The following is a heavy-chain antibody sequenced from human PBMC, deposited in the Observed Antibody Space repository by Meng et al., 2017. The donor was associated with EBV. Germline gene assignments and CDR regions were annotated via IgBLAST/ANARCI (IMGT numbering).Heavy chain of an antibody. CDR2: INHSGST. Sequence: QVQLQEWGVGLMRSSDTLSRTCAVYGCSFNGYYWSMTRQPTGQGLEWIVEINHSGSTNYNPSLKSRVTISVDTSKNQFSLKLSSVTAADTAVYYCARGVNLGSWFDYWGQGTLVTVSS. CDR1: GCSFNGYY. V-gene: IGHV4-34*01. CDR3: ARGVNLGSWFDY. J-gene: IGHJ4*02. D-gene: IGHD6-13*01.